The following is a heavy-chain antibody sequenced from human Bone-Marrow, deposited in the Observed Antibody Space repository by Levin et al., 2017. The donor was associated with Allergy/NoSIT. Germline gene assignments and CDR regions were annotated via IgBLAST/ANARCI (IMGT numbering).Heavy chain of an antibody. D-gene: IGHD6-6*01. J-gene: IGHJ4*02. CDR1: GFTFDDYT. CDR3: FGEYTNSCQGGYYIDY. Sequence: GGSLRLSCAASGFTFDDYTMHWVRQAPGKGLEWVSLISWDGGQTNYADSVKGRFAISRDNSRNSLYLEMNSVRTEDTALYYCFGEYTNSCQGGYYIDYWGQGTLVTVSS. CDR2: ISWDGGQT. V-gene: IGHV3-43*01.